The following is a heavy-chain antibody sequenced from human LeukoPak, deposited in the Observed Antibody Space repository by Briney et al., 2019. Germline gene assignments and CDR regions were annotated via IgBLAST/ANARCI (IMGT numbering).Heavy chain of an antibody. CDR3: ANDSGPLMSNKGLWYFDL. V-gene: IGHV3-23*01. CDR2: ISSSGDRI. CDR1: GFTFNIYG. D-gene: IGHD5-12*01. Sequence: GGSLGLSCAASGFTFNIYGMTWVRQAPGKGLEWVSVISSSGDRIYYADSVKGRFTISRDNSKNSLYLQMNSLRAEDTAVYYCANDSGPLMSNKGLWYFDLWGSGTLVTVSS. J-gene: IGHJ2*01.